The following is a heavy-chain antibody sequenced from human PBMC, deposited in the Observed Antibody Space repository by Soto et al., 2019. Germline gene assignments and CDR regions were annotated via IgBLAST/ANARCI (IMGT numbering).Heavy chain of an antibody. Sequence: SGPTLVNPTQTLTLTCTFSGFSLSTSGMCVSWIRQPPGKALEWLARIDWDDDKYYSTSLKTRLTISKDTSKNQVVLTMTNMDPVDTATYYCARSVEMATINHYYYSCIDVWGQGTTVTVSS. CDR3: ARSVEMATINHYYYSCIDV. CDR2: IDWDDDK. J-gene: IGHJ6*02. CDR1: GFSLSTSGMC. D-gene: IGHD5-12*01. V-gene: IGHV2-70*11.